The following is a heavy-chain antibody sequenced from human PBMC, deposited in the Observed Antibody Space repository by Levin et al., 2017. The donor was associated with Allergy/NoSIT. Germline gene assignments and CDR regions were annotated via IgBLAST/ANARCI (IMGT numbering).Heavy chain of an antibody. V-gene: IGHV3-48*04. Sequence: QRGESLKISCAASGFTFSSYPMNWVRQAPGKGLEWVSYIRGNSDNVSYAESVRGRFTTSRDNAKNSLYLQMDSLRAADTAVCYCTRDHSWSSDSWGQGTLVTVAS. J-gene: IGHJ4*02. D-gene: IGHD2-8*02. CDR3: TRDHSWSSDS. CDR1: GFTFSSYP. CDR2: IRGNSDNV.